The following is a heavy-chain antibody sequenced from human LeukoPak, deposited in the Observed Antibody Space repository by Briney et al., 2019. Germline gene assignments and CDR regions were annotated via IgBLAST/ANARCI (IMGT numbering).Heavy chain of an antibody. V-gene: IGHV3-21*01. D-gene: IGHD1-26*01. CDR3: ARDRGSYRPIDY. J-gene: IGHJ4*02. CDR2: ISSSGTYI. CDR1: TFTFSSYN. Sequence: GGSLRLSCAASTFTFSSYNMNWVRQAPGKGLEWVSSISSSGTYIYYRDSVKGRFTISRDNAENSVYLQMNSLRVEDTAIYYCARDRGSYRPIDYWGQGTLVTVSS.